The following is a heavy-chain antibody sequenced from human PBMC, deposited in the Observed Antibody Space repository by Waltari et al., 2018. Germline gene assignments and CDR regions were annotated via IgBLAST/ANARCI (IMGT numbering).Heavy chain of an antibody. CDR2: INPNSGGT. CDR1: GYTFTGYY. Sequence: QVQLVQSGAAVKKPGASVKVSCNASGYTFTGYYIHWVRQAPGQGLEWMGWINPNSGGTNYAQKFQGWVTMTRDTSISTAYMELRRLRSDDTAVYYCARESFGSGSYSIAFDIWGQGTMVTVSS. J-gene: IGHJ3*02. V-gene: IGHV1-2*04. D-gene: IGHD1-26*01. CDR3: ARESFGSGSYSIAFDI.